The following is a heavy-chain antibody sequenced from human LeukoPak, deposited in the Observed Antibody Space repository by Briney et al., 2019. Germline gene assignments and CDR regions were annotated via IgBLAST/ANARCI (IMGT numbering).Heavy chain of an antibody. CDR2: INPNSGGT. CDR3: ARGYPLSTTAAGTYFQH. Sequence: ASVKVSCKASGYTFSGYYMHWVRQAPGQGLEWMGWINPNSGGTNYAQKFQGRVTMTRDTSISTVYMELSRLRSDDTAVYYCARGYPLSTTAAGTYFQHWGQGTLVTVSS. D-gene: IGHD6-13*01. V-gene: IGHV1-2*02. CDR1: GYTFSGYY. J-gene: IGHJ1*01.